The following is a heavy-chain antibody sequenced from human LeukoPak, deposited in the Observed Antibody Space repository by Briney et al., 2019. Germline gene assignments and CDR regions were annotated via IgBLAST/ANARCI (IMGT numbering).Heavy chain of an antibody. V-gene: IGHV3-23*01. CDR2: ISGSGGST. D-gene: IGHD6-13*01. J-gene: IGHJ4*02. Sequence: GGSLRLSCAASGFTFSSYGMSWVRQAPGKGLEWVSAISGSGGSTYYADSVKGRFTISRDNAKNSLYLQMNSLRAEDTAVYYCARVYRAIAAAGGYYFDYWGQGTLVTVSS. CDR3: ARVYRAIAAAGGYYFDY. CDR1: GFTFSSYG.